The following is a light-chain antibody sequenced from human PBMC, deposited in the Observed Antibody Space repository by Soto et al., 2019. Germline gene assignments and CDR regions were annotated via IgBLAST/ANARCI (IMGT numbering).Light chain of an antibody. CDR2: AAS. V-gene: IGKV1-27*01. Sequence: DIQMTQSPSSLSASVGVRVTITCRASQGISNYLAWYQQKPGKVPKLLIYAASTLQSGVQSRFSGSGSGTDFTLTISSLQPEDVATYYFQKYNSAPWTFGQGTKVEIK. CDR1: QGISNY. J-gene: IGKJ1*01. CDR3: QKYNSAPWT.